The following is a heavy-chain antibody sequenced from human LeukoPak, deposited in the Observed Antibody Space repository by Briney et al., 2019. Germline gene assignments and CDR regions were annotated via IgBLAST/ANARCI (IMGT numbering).Heavy chain of an antibody. D-gene: IGHD3-3*01. Sequence: SSETLSLTCTVSGGSISSGGYYWSWIRQPPGKGLEWIGEINHSGSTNYNPSLKSRVTISVDTSKNQFSLKLSSVTAADTAVYYCARGRWHYDFWSGYYEAPTRTLNDYWGQGTLVTVSS. CDR1: GGSISSGGYY. CDR3: ARGRWHYDFWSGYYEAPTRTLNDY. V-gene: IGHV4-39*07. J-gene: IGHJ4*02. CDR2: INHSGST.